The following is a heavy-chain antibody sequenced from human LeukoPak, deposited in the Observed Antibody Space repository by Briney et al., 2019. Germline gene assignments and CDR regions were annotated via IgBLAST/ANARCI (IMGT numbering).Heavy chain of an antibody. CDR3: ARGATISETGYFDF. D-gene: IGHD5-24*01. CDR2: IDHRGDT. Sequence: SETLSLTCAVYGGSFSRYYWSWIRQSPGKGLEWIAEIDHRGDTNHDPSVKSRVTISVDTSKNQFSLKVRSLSAADTAVYYCARGATISETGYFDFWGQGTLVTVSS. CDR1: GGSFSRYY. V-gene: IGHV4-34*01. J-gene: IGHJ4*03.